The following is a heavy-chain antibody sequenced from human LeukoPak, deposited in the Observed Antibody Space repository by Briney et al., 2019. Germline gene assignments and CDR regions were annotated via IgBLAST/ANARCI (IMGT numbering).Heavy chain of an antibody. J-gene: IGHJ4*02. D-gene: IGHD4-17*01. CDR2: IKQDGSEK. CDR3: ARGPLRLYGDITRPHLGY. CDR1: GFTFSSYW. Sequence: GGSLRLSCAASGFTFSSYWMSWVRQAPGKGLEWVDNIKQDGSEKYYVDSVKGRFTISRDNAKNSLYLQMNSLRAEDTAVYYCARGPLRLYGDITRPHLGYWGQGTLVTVSS. V-gene: IGHV3-7*01.